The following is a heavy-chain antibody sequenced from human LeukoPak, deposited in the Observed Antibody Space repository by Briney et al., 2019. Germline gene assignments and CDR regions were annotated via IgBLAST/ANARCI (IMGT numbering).Heavy chain of an antibody. CDR1: GGSLNGYD. CDR3: ARGRPRLRGWGFRPHGMDV. D-gene: IGHD6-19*01. J-gene: IGHJ6*02. CDR2: INHSGKT. V-gene: IGHV4-34*01. Sequence: PSETLSLTCAVDGGSLNGYDWTWIRQPPGKGLEWIGEINHSGKTNYNPSLKSRVTISIETSKNQFSLKLRSVTAADATVYYCARGRPRLRGWGFRPHGMDVWGQGTTVTVSS.